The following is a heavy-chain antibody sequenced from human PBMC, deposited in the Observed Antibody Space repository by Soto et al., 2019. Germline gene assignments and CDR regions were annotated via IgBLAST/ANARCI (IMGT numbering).Heavy chain of an antibody. CDR3: ARVPRHYDSIEGEYYYGMDV. CDR1: GYTFTSYA. CDR2: INAGNGNT. D-gene: IGHD3-22*01. V-gene: IGHV1-3*01. J-gene: IGHJ6*02. Sequence: ASVKVSCKASGYTFTSYAMHWVRQAPGQRLEWMGWINAGNGNTKYSQKFQGRVTITRDTSASTAYMELSSLRSEDTAVYYCARVPRHYDSIEGEYYYGMDVWGQGTTVTVSS.